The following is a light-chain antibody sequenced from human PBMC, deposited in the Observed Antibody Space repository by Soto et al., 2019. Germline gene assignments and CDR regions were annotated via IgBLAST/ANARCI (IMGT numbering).Light chain of an antibody. Sequence: DIQMTQSPSTLSASVGDRVTITCRASQSVSSSLAWYQQKPGKAPKLLIYAAFSLESGVPSRFSGSRSGTEFTLTISSLQPDDYATYYCQQYNSYSPLTFGGGTKVDIK. CDR1: QSVSSS. CDR2: AAF. CDR3: QQYNSYSPLT. J-gene: IGKJ4*01. V-gene: IGKV1-5*01.